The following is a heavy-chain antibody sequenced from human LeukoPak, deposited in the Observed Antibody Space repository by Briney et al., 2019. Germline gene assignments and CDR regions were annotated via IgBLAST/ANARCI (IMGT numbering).Heavy chain of an antibody. V-gene: IGHV1-3*01. D-gene: IGHD2-2*01. CDR2: ISASHGNT. CDR3: AGTLGYCSSSFCYLKY. CDR1: GYTFTTYA. Sequence: ASVKVSCKASGYTFTTYAMHWVRQAPGQRLEWMGWISASHGNTDYSHKLQGRVTMTIDSFTSTAYLELRSLRSDDTAVYYCAGTLGYCSSSFCYLKYWGQGTLVTVSS. J-gene: IGHJ4*02.